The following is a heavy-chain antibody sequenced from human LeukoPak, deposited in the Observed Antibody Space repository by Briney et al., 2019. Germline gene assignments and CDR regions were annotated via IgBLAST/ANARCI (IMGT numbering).Heavy chain of an antibody. D-gene: IGHD6-19*01. CDR3: AKGPAVAHDRYFDL. CDR2: ISWNSGSI. CDR1: GFTFDDYA. Sequence: GRSLRLSSAASGFTFDDYAMHWVRQAPGKGPEWVSGISWNSGSIGYADSVKGRFTISRDNAKNSLYLQMNSLRAEDTALYYCAKGPAVAHDRYFDLWGRGTLVTVSS. V-gene: IGHV3-9*01. J-gene: IGHJ2*01.